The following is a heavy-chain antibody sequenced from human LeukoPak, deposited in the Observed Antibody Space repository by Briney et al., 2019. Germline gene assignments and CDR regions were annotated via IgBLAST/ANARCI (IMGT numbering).Heavy chain of an antibody. D-gene: IGHD3-10*01. J-gene: IGHJ4*02. Sequence: GGSLSLSCAPSGFSFSVAWESWVRQITGKGLEWVGRIESKTDGGTTDYAAPVKGRFTISRDDSTNTLYLQMNSLKSEDTAVYYCTTYGSGRKFDYWGQGILVTVSS. CDR1: GFSFSVAW. CDR2: IESKTDGGTT. CDR3: TTYGSGRKFDY. V-gene: IGHV3-15*04.